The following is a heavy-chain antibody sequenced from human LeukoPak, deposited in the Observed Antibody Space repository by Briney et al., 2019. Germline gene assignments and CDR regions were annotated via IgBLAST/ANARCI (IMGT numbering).Heavy chain of an antibody. D-gene: IGHD3-22*01. CDR2: IIPIFGTA. J-gene: IGHJ4*02. Sequence: SVKVSCQASGGTFSSYAISWVGQAPRHALEWMGRIIPIFGTANYAQKFQGRVTITTDESTSTAYMELSSLRSEDTAVYYCARANFKGLTYYYDSSGYSDWGQGTLVTVSS. V-gene: IGHV1-69*05. CDR3: ARANFKGLTYYYDSSGYSD. CDR1: GGTFSSYA.